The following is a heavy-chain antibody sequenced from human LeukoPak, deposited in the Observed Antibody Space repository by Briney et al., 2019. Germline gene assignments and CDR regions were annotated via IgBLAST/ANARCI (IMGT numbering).Heavy chain of an antibody. D-gene: IGHD6-13*01. CDR1: GFTFSDYY. V-gene: IGHV3-30*02. J-gene: IGHJ4*02. CDR3: AKEDIGIAAADYFDY. Sequence: GGSLRLSCAVSGFTFSDYYMSWVRQAPGKGLEWVAFIRYDGSNKYYADSVKGRFTISRDNSKNTLYLQMNSLRAEDTAVYYCAKEDIGIAAADYFDYWGQGTLVTVSS. CDR2: IRYDGSNK.